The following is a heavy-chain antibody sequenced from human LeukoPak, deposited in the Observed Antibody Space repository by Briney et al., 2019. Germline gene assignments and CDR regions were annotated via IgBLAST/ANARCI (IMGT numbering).Heavy chain of an antibody. Sequence: ASVKVSXKASGGTFSSYAISWVRQAPGQGLEWMGGIIPIFGTANYAQKFQGRVTITADESTSTAYMELSSLRSEDTAVYYCARSTRDYYDSSGYYYPGWFDPWGQGTLVTVSS. CDR2: IIPIFGTA. CDR1: GGTFSSYA. V-gene: IGHV1-69*01. J-gene: IGHJ5*02. CDR3: ARSTRDYYDSSGYYYPGWFDP. D-gene: IGHD3-22*01.